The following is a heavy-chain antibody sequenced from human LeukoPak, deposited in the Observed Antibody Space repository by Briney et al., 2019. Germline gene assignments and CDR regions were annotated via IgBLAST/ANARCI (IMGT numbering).Heavy chain of an antibody. Sequence: GRSLRLSCAASGFTFSSYGMHWVRQAPGKGLEWVAVISYDGSNKYYADSVKGRFTISRDNSKNTLYLQMNSLRAEDTAVYYCASASWLHIDYWAREPWSPSPQ. V-gene: IGHV3-30*03. CDR1: GFTFSSYG. D-gene: IGHD5-24*01. CDR3: ASASWLHIDY. J-gene: IGHJ4*02. CDR2: ISYDGSNK.